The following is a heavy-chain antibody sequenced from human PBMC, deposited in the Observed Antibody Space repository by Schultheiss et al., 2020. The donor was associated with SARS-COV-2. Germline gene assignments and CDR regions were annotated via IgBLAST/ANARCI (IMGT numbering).Heavy chain of an antibody. D-gene: IGHD6-19*01. V-gene: IGHV3-23*01. J-gene: IGHJ3*02. CDR1: GFTFSDNA. Sequence: GGSLRLSCAASGFTFSDNAMSWVRQAPGKGLEWVSGIGGGRGDRYYADSVRGRFAISRDNSRNTVSLQMNSLRADDTAVYYCARGVAVAGSPYDAFDIWGQGTMVTVSS. CDR2: IGGGRGDR. CDR3: ARGVAVAGSPYDAFDI.